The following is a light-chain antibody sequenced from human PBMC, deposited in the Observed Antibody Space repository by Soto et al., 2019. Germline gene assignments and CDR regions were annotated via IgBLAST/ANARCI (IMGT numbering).Light chain of an antibody. CDR2: GAS. V-gene: IGKV3-20*01. Sequence: VWTQSPVTLSFSPGERATLSCRASQSVSSGYLAWYQHKPGQAPRLLIFGASIRSAGIPDRFTGSGSGADFTLTISRLEPEDFAVYYCQQYGSSPRTFGQGTKVDIK. CDR1: QSVSSGY. J-gene: IGKJ1*01. CDR3: QQYGSSPRT.